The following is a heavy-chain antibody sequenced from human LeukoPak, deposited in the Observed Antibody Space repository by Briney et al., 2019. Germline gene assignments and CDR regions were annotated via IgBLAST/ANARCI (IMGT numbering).Heavy chain of an antibody. Sequence: PGGSLRLSCAASGFTFSSYEMNWVRQAPGKGLEWVSYISSSGSTIYYADSVKGRFTISRDNAKNSLYLQMNSLRAEDTAVYHCASLCSSTSCYYGDWFDPWGQGTLVTVSS. J-gene: IGHJ5*02. CDR3: ASLCSSTSCYYGDWFDP. CDR2: ISSSGSTI. V-gene: IGHV3-48*03. D-gene: IGHD2-2*01. CDR1: GFTFSSYE.